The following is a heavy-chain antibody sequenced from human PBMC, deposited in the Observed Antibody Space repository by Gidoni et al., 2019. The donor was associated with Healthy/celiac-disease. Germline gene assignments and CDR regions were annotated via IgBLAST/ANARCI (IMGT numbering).Heavy chain of an antibody. CDR1: GVSISSYY. Sequence: QVQLQESGPGLVKPSETLSLTCTVSGVSISSYYWSWIRQPPGKGLEWIGYIYYSGSTNYNPSLKSRVTISVDTSKNQFSLKLSSVTAADTAVYYCARDLRPYYGDYVDNWFDPWGQGTLVTVSS. CDR2: IYYSGST. CDR3: ARDLRPYYGDYVDNWFDP. V-gene: IGHV4-59*13. J-gene: IGHJ5*02. D-gene: IGHD4-17*01.